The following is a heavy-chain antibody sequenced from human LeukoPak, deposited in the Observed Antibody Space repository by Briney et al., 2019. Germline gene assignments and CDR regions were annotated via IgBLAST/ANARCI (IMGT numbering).Heavy chain of an antibody. CDR2: ISAYNGNT. CDR3: ARDRVGEQWLVIAFDI. Sequence: ASVKVSCKASGYTFTSYGISWVRRAPGQGLEWMGWISAYNGNTNYAQKLQGRVTMTTDTSTSTAYMELRSLRSDDTAVYYCARDRVGEQWLVIAFDIWGQGTMVTVSS. V-gene: IGHV1-18*01. CDR1: GYTFTSYG. J-gene: IGHJ3*02. D-gene: IGHD6-19*01.